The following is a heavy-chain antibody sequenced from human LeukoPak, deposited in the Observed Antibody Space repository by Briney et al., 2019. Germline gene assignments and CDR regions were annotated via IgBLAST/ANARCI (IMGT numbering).Heavy chain of an antibody. CDR1: GFTLSSYW. V-gene: IGHV3-7*01. D-gene: IGHD1-26*01. J-gene: IGHJ6*03. CDR3: ARVRSGSHWRGKYYYYHYMDV. Sequence: GRSLRLSCVASGFTLSSYWMSWVRQAPGKGLEWVANIKQDGSEKYYVDSVKGRFTISRDNAKNSLYLQMNSLRAEDTAVYYCARVRSGSHWRGKYYYYHYMDVWGKGTTVTVSS. CDR2: IKQDGSEK.